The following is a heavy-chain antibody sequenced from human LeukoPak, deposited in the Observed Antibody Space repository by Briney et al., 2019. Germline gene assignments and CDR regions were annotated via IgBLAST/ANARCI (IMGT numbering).Heavy chain of an antibody. CDR1: GVTFSAYT. CDR2: IGSGGRHI. D-gene: IGHD5-18*01. Sequence: GGSLRLSCAASGVTFSAYTMNWVRQAPGKGLEWVASIGSGGRHIHYADSVKGRFTISRDNAKNSLYLQMNSLRAEDTAVYYCARSGYTYGFDYWGQGALVTVSS. J-gene: IGHJ4*02. CDR3: ARSGYTYGFDY. V-gene: IGHV3-21*01.